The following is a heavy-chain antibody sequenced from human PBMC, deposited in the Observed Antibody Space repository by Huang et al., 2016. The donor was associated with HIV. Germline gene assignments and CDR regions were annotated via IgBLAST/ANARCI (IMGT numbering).Heavy chain of an antibody. V-gene: IGHV4-61*09. Sequence: QVQLQGSGPRMVKPSQTLSLTCTVSGDSMNSGNYYWSWIRQPAGKGLDWIGHVYTSGDTNYNPKLKSRVAISLDTSRNQFSLKLTSVTATDTAVYFCARGGTYNTGGWYFDYWGQGTLVTVSS. CDR3: ARGGTYNTGGWYFDY. D-gene: IGHD1-1*01. J-gene: IGHJ4*02. CDR1: GDSMNSGNYY. CDR2: VYTSGDT.